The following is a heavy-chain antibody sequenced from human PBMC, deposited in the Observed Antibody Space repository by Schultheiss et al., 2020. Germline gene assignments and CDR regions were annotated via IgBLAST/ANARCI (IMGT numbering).Heavy chain of an antibody. CDR3: ARGWPRYDILTGYYFAFDI. V-gene: IGHV1-2*04. Sequence: ASVKVSCKASGYTFTGYYMHWVRQAPGQGLEWMGWINPNSGGTNYAQKFQGWVTMTRDTSISTAYMELSRLRSDDTAVYYCARGWPRYDILTGYYFAFDIWGQGTMVTVSS. CDR2: INPNSGGT. CDR1: GYTFTGYY. J-gene: IGHJ3*02. D-gene: IGHD3-9*01.